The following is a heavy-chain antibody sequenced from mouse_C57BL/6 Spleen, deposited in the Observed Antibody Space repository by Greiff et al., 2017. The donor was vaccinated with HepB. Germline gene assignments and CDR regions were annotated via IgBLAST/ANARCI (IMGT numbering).Heavy chain of an antibody. J-gene: IGHJ1*03. Sequence: LQESGAELVKPGASVKISCKASGYAFSSYWMNWVKQRPGKGLEWIGQIYPGDGDTNYNGKFKGKATLTADKSSSTAYMQLSSLTSEDSAVYFFARPYYGSLYWYFDVWGTGTTVTVSS. CDR3: ARPYYGSLYWYFDV. CDR1: GYAFSSYW. V-gene: IGHV1-80*01. D-gene: IGHD1-1*01. CDR2: IYPGDGDT.